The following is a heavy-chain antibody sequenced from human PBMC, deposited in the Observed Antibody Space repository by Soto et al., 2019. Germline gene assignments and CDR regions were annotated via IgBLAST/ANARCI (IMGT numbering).Heavy chain of an antibody. CDR2: MKSYRGGGTT. Sequence: EVQLVESGGGLVTPGGSLRLSCTGTGFSFSPAWMNWVRQAPGKGLEWVGRMKSYRGGGTTDYAATVQGRFTISIDDSTTTLYLQMNSLKFEATALFFFIWHQAFYYGTALWGQGTTVTVSS. CDR3: IWHQAFYYGTAL. D-gene: IGHD2-2*01. J-gene: IGHJ6*02. CDR1: GFSFSPAW. V-gene: IGHV3-15*07.